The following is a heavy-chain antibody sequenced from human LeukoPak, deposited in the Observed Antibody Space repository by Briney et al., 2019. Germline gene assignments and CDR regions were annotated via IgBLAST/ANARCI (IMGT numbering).Heavy chain of an antibody. J-gene: IGHJ4*02. D-gene: IGHD3-10*01. Sequence: LSLTCTVSXXSXSSGSYYWXXXRQPPGXXXXXXGXIXYSGSTNYNPSLKSRVTISVDTSKNQFSLKLSSVTAADTAVYYCARAHHYYGSGSPTYYFDYWGQGTLVTVSS. CDR2: IXYSGST. CDR3: ARAHHYYGSGSPTYYFDY. CDR1: XXSXSSGSYY. V-gene: IGHV4-61*01.